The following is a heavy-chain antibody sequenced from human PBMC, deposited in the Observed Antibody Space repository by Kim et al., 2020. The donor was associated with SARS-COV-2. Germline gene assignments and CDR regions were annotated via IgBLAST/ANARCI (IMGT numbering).Heavy chain of an antibody. D-gene: IGHD6-13*01. CDR2: ISGDGGST. Sequence: GGSLRLSCAASGFTFDDYAMHWVRQAPGKGLEWVSLISGDGGSTYYADSVKGRFTISRDNSKNSLYLQMNSLRTEDTALYYCAKDEIAAAISRWFDPWGQGTLVTVSS. CDR3: AKDEIAAAISRWFDP. V-gene: IGHV3-43*02. J-gene: IGHJ5*02. CDR1: GFTFDDYA.